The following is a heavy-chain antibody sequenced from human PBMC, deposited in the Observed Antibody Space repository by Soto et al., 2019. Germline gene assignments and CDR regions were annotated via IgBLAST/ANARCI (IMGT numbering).Heavy chain of an antibody. Sequence: QVQLQESGPGLVKPSQTLSLTCTVSGGSISSGGYYWSWIRQHPGKGLEWIGYIYYSGSTYYNPSLTSRVTISVDTSKNQFSLKLSSVTAADTAVYYCARFTVTTSDYYGMDVWGQGTTVTVSS. CDR2: IYYSGST. CDR1: GGSISSGGYY. J-gene: IGHJ6*02. CDR3: ARFTVTTSDYYGMDV. D-gene: IGHD4-17*01. V-gene: IGHV4-31*03.